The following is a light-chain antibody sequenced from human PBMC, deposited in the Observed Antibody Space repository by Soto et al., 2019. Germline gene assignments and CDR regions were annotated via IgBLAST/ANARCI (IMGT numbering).Light chain of an antibody. Sequence: DIQMTQSPSTLSATVGDRVSITCRASQSIDRWLAWYQQKAGKAPKLLIYKASTLESGVPSRFSGSGSGTDFTLTISSLQPDDFATYYCQQYNVFPWTFGQGTKVEIQ. J-gene: IGKJ1*01. CDR2: KAS. V-gene: IGKV1-5*03. CDR3: QQYNVFPWT. CDR1: QSIDRW.